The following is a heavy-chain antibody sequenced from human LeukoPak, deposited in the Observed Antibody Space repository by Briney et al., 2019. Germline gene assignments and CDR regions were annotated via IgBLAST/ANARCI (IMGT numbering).Heavy chain of an antibody. Sequence: GGSLRLSCAASGFTVNTYAMSWVRQAPGKGLEWVSGISGSGGNTYYADSVKGRFTISRDNSKNTLYLQMNSLRAEDTAVYYCAKGRYYNILTGYPRQYYFDYWGQGTLVTVSS. CDR3: AKGRYYNILTGYPRQYYFDY. CDR1: GFTVNTYA. V-gene: IGHV3-23*01. D-gene: IGHD3-9*01. CDR2: ISGSGGNT. J-gene: IGHJ4*02.